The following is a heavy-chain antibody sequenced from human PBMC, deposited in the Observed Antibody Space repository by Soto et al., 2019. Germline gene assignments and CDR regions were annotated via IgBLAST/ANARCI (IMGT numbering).Heavy chain of an antibody. V-gene: IGHV4-4*02. D-gene: IGHD5-12*01. CDR1: GGSISSSNW. CDR3: ARDFGYDNNWFDP. Sequence: PSETLSLTCAVSGGSISSSNWGSWVRQPPGKGLEWIGEIYHSGSTNYNPSLKSRVTISVDKSKNQFSLKLSSVTAADTAVYYCARDFGYDNNWFDPWGQGTLVTVSS. J-gene: IGHJ5*02. CDR2: IYHSGST.